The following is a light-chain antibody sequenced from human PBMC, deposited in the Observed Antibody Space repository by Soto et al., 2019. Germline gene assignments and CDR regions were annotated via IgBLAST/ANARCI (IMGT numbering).Light chain of an antibody. J-gene: IGKJ5*01. CDR2: GAS. V-gene: IGKV1-9*01. CDR3: HQVYTYPRT. CDR1: QGVRSY. Sequence: IQLTQSPSSLSASVGDRVTITCRACQGVRSYLAWFQQRPGKAPKLLIFGASTLQNGVPARFSGGGFGTEFTLTITSLQPEDFATYYCHQVYTYPRTFGQGTRLEIK.